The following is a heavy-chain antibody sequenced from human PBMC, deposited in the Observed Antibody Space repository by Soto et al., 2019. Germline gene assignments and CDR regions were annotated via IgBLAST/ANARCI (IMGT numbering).Heavy chain of an antibody. D-gene: IGHD2-15*01. CDR3: ASLVVVAATRDAFDI. Sequence: ASVKVSCKASGYTFTSYGISWVRQAPGQGLEWMGWISAYNGNTNYAQKLQGRVTMTTDTSTSTAYMELRSLRSDDTAVYYCASLVVVAATRDAFDIWGQGTMVTVSS. V-gene: IGHV1-18*01. CDR2: ISAYNGNT. CDR1: GYTFTSYG. J-gene: IGHJ3*02.